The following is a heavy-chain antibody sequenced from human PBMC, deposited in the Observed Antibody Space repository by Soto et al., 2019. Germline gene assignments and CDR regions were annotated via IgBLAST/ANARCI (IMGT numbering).Heavy chain of an antibody. Sequence: GGSLRLSCAASGFTFSDYYMSWIRQAPGKGMEWVSYISSSGSTIYYADSVKGRFTISRDNAKNSLYLQMHSLRAEDTAVYYCARDPYGGVFDYWGQGTLVTVSS. CDR3: ARDPYGGVFDY. D-gene: IGHD4-17*01. J-gene: IGHJ4*02. CDR1: GFTFSDYY. V-gene: IGHV3-11*01. CDR2: ISSSGSTI.